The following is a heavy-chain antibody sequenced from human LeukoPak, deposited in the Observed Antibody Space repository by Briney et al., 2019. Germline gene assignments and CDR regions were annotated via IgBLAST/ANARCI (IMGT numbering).Heavy chain of an antibody. Sequence: KTSETLSLTCAVYGGSFSGYYWSWIRQPPGKGLEWIGEINHSGSTNYNPSLKSRVTISVDTPKNQFSLKLSSVTAADTAVYYCARGGIADYYGSGSPFDYWGQGTLVTVSS. D-gene: IGHD3-10*01. J-gene: IGHJ4*02. CDR1: GGSFSGYY. V-gene: IGHV4-34*01. CDR2: INHSGST. CDR3: ARGGIADYYGSGSPFDY.